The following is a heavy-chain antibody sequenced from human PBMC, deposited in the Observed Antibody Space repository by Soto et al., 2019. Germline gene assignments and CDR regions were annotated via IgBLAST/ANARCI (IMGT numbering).Heavy chain of an antibody. Sequence: QAHLEQSGAELKRPGASVKVSCKASGYTFSDFDINWLRQASGQGPEWMGWMNAKSGDTFFPQRFQGKFNMTEDTSLSTAYMEVGSLTSDDTAIYYCARGNPFNYAGFDVRGQGTTVAVSS. CDR3: ARGNPFNYAGFDV. D-gene: IGHD3-16*01. CDR1: GYTFSDFD. J-gene: IGHJ6*02. V-gene: IGHV1-8*01. CDR2: MNAKSGDT.